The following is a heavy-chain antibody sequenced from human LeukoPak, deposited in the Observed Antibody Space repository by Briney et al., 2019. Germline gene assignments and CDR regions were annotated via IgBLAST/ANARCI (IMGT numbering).Heavy chain of an antibody. Sequence: GGSLRLSCLASGFTFVDYTNHWVRQAPGKGLEWVSLISWYDGRIYYADSVKGRFTLSRDNSKNSLYLQMNSLRTEDSALYDCVKVGLQQLVRGWFDYWGQGTLVTVSS. V-gene: IGHV3-43*01. J-gene: IGHJ4*02. CDR2: ISWYDGRI. D-gene: IGHD6-6*01. CDR3: VKVGLQQLVRGWFDY. CDR1: GFTFVDYT.